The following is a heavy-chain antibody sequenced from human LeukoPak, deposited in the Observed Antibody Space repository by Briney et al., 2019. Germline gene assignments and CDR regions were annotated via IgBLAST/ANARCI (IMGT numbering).Heavy chain of an antibody. CDR3: VKVATAMDPGGY. J-gene: IGHJ4*02. CDR1: GFTFSSYG. CDR2: ISYDGSNK. Sequence: GGSLRLSCAASGFTFSSYGMHRVRQAPGKGLEWVAVISYDGSNKYYADSVKGRFTISRDNSKNTLYLQMNSLRAEDTAVYYCVKVATAMDPGGYWGQGTLVTVSS. D-gene: IGHD5-18*01. V-gene: IGHV3-30*18.